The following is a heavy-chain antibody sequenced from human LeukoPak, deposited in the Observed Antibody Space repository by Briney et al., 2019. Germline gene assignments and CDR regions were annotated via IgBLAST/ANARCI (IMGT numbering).Heavy chain of an antibody. CDR3: ARTLYGSGSLFDY. Sequence: SETLSLTCTVSGGSISSYYWSWIRQPPGKGLEGIGYIYYSGSTNYNPSLKSRVTISVDTSKTQFSLKLSSVTAADTAVYYCARTLYGSGSLFDYWGQGTLVTVSS. CDR2: IYYSGST. D-gene: IGHD3-10*01. V-gene: IGHV4-59*01. CDR1: GGSISSYY. J-gene: IGHJ4*02.